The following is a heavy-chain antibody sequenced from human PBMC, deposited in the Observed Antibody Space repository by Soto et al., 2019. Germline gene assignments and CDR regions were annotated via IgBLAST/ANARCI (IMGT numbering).Heavy chain of an antibody. D-gene: IGHD2-15*01. CDR2: INTDGTNT. CDR3: AMDPLWCQSEY. J-gene: IGHJ4*02. CDR1: GFTFSRYW. V-gene: IGHV3-74*03. Sequence: EVQLVESGGGLVQPGGSLRLSCAVSGFTFSRYWMHWFRQDPGNGLVWVSSINTDGTNTQYADSVRGRFTVSRDNAKNTVYLQLVSLNSEDTAVYYCAMDPLWCQSEYWGQGTLVVVYS.